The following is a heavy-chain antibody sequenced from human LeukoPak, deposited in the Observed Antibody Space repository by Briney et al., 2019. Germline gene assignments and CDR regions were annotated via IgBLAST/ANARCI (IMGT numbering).Heavy chain of an antibody. D-gene: IGHD1-26*01. CDR3: TRIIKSGSFDY. Sequence: PGGSLRLSYAASGFTVSSHYMRWVRQAPGKGLEWVGRIESKTDGGTTDYAAPVKGRFTISRDDSKNTLYLQMNSLKIEDTAVYYCTRIIKSGSFDYWGQGVLVTVSS. V-gene: IGHV3-15*04. J-gene: IGHJ4*02. CDR1: GFTVSSHY. CDR2: IESKTDGGTT.